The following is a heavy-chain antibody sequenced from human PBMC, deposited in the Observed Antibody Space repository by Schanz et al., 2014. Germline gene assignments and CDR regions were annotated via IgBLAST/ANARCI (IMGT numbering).Heavy chain of an antibody. J-gene: IGHJ4*02. Sequence: QVQLVESGGGVVQPGGSLRLSCAASGFTFSSSGMHWVRQAPGKGLEWVAFIPSDESNKYYIDSVKGRFTISRDNSRVTMFLQMNTLRPDDTAVYYCAKDEGYNYGYIFDYWGQGTLVTVSS. CDR3: AKDEGYNYGYIFDY. V-gene: IGHV3-30*02. D-gene: IGHD5-18*01. CDR1: GFTFSSSG. CDR2: IPSDESNK.